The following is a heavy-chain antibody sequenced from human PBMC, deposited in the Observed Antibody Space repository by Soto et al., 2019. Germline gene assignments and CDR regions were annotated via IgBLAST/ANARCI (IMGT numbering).Heavy chain of an antibody. V-gene: IGHV3-33*01. CDR1: GFTFSSYG. CDR2: IWYDGSNK. Sequence: QVQLVESGGGVVQPGRSLRLSCAASGFTFSSYGMHWVRQAPGKGLEWVAVIWYDGSNKYYADSVKSRFTISRDNSKNTLYLEMSSLRAEDTAVYYCARDKLGYCSGGSCYRAMYYYYYYGMDVWGQGTTVTVSS. D-gene: IGHD2-15*01. J-gene: IGHJ6*02. CDR3: ARDKLGYCSGGSCYRAMYYYYYYGMDV.